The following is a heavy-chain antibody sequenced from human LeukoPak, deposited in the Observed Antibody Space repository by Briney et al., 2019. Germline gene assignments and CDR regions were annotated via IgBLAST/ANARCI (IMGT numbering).Heavy chain of an antibody. CDR1: GGSFSGYY. J-gene: IGHJ4*02. V-gene: IGHV4-34*01. CDR2: INHSGST. CDR3: ARSDIWSGYLSFDY. Sequence: SETLSLTCAVYGGSFSGYYWSWLRQPPGKGLEWIGEINHSGSTNYNPSLKSRVTISVDTSKNQFSLKLSSVTAADTAVYYCARSDIWSGYLSFDYWGQGTLVTVSS. D-gene: IGHD3-3*01.